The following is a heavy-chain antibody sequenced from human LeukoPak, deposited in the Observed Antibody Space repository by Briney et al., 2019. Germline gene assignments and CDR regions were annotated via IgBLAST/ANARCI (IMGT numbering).Heavy chain of an antibody. J-gene: IGHJ4*02. D-gene: IGHD5-24*01. V-gene: IGHV3-33*01. CDR1: GFSFSSYG. Sequence: GGSLRLSCAACGFSFSSYGMHWVRQAPGKGLEWVAVIWYDGSNKYYADSVKGRFTISRDNSKNTLYLQMNSLRAEDTAVYYCARDINGYNDYWGQGTLVTVSS. CDR2: IWYDGSNK. CDR3: ARDINGYNDY.